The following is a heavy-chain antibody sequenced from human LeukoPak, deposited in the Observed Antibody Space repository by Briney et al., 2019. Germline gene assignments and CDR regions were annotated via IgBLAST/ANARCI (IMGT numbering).Heavy chain of an antibody. D-gene: IGHD3-22*01. Sequence: SETLSLTCTVSGGSISSSSSYWGWIRQPPGKGLEWIGEINHSGSTNYNPSLKSRVTISVDTSKNQFSLKLSSVTAADTAVYYCARAPYYYDSSGYTYWGQGTLVTVSS. CDR3: ARAPYYYDSSGYTY. CDR2: INHSGST. CDR1: GGSISSSSSY. V-gene: IGHV4-39*07. J-gene: IGHJ4*02.